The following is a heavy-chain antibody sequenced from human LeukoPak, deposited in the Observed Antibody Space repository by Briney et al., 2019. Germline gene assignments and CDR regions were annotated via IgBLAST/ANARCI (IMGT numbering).Heavy chain of an antibody. D-gene: IGHD3-22*01. J-gene: IGHJ4*02. CDR1: GYTFTSYA. CDR2: MNTNTGNP. CDR3: ARDGVGYYDSSGYSRGDY. V-gene: IGHV7-4-1*02. Sequence: ASVKVSCKASGYTFTSYAMNWVRQAPGQGLEWMGWMNTNTGNPTYAQGFTGRFVFSLDTSVSTAYLQISSLKAEDTAVYYCARDGVGYYDSSGYSRGDYWGQGTLVTVSS.